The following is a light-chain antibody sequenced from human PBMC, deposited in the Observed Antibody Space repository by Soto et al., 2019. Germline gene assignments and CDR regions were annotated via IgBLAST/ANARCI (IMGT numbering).Light chain of an antibody. J-gene: IGKJ5*01. Sequence: EIVMTQSPATLSVSPGEKPTLSCRASENIYTNLAWYQQKPGQAPRLLFYGAYTRATGLHARFSGTGSGTEFTLTIKSLQAEDSAVYYCKQYYNWPRTFGQGTRLEIK. CDR3: KQYYNWPRT. V-gene: IGKV3-15*01. CDR1: ENIYTN. CDR2: GAY.